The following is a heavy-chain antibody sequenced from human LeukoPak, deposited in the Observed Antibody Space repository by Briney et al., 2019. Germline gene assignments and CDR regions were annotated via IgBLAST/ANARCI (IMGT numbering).Heavy chain of an antibody. Sequence: PGGSLRLSCAASGFTFSSYAMSWVRQAPGKGLEWVSAISGSGGSTYYADSVKGRFTISRDNSKNTLYLHMNSLRAEDTAVYYCAKVHYYYGSGSTGGYFDYWGQGTLVTVSS. CDR3: AKVHYYYGSGSTGGYFDY. CDR2: ISGSGGST. V-gene: IGHV3-23*01. D-gene: IGHD3-10*01. CDR1: GFTFSSYA. J-gene: IGHJ4*02.